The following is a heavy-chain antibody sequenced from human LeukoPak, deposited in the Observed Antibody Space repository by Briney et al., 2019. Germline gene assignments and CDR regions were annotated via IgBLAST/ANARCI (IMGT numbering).Heavy chain of an antibody. V-gene: IGHV3-30*02. CDR1: GFSLINSD. J-gene: IGHJ3*01. CDR2: VHYDGSEK. CDR3: ARNRVGFHYADAFDL. D-gene: IGHD5-24*01. Sequence: PGGSLRLSCAASGFSLINSDMHWVRQAPGKGLEWAAFVHYDGSEKHYADSLEGRFTISRDNSKNTLYLQMNSLRGEDTAVYYCARNRVGFHYADAFDLWGQGTMVTVSS.